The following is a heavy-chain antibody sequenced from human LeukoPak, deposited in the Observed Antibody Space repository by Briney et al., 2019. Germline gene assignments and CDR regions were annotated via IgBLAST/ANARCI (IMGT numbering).Heavy chain of an antibody. Sequence: GGSLRLSCAASGFTSSSYSMNWVRQAPGKGLEWVSSISSSSSYIYYADSVKGRFIISRDNAKNSLYLQMNSLRAEDTAVYYCARSIVVVAASKRRDAFDIWGQGTMVTVSS. V-gene: IGHV3-21*01. D-gene: IGHD2-15*01. CDR3: ARSIVVVAASKRRDAFDI. J-gene: IGHJ3*02. CDR2: ISSSSSYI. CDR1: GFTSSSYS.